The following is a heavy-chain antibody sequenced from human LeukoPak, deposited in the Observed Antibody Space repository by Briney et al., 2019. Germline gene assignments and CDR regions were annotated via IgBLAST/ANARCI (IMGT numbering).Heavy chain of an antibody. CDR2: ISYDGSNK. CDR3: ARSHTIFGVVNYYFDY. D-gene: IGHD3-3*01. V-gene: IGHV3-30*03. CDR1: GFTFSSYG. J-gene: IGHJ4*02. Sequence: GGSLRLSCAASGFTFSSYGMHWVRQAPGKGLEWVAVISYDGSNKYYADSVKGRFTISRDNSKNTLYLQMNSLRAEDTAVYYCARSHTIFGVVNYYFDYWGQGTLVTVSS.